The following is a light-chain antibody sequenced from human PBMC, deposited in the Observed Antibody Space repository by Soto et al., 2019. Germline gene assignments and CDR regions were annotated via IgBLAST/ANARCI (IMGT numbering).Light chain of an antibody. Sequence: QSALTQPASVSGSPGQSITISCTGTSSDIGYYNYVSWYQQHPGKAPKLMIYDVSKRPSGVSYRFSGSRSGNTASLTISGLQAEDEADYYCSSYTSSSTYVVGAGTKLTVL. CDR2: DVS. V-gene: IGLV2-14*01. CDR3: SSYTSSSTYV. J-gene: IGLJ1*01. CDR1: SSDIGYYNY.